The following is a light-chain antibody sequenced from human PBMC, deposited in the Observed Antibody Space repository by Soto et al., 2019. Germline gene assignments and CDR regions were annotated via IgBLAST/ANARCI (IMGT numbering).Light chain of an antibody. Sequence: EIVLTQSPGTLSLSPLEIATLSCMASQSVSSNLAWYQQKPGQAPRLLIYGASTRATGIPARFSGSGSGTEFTLTISSLQSEDFAVYYCQQYNNWPPSITFGQGTRLEIK. CDR3: QQYNNWPPSIT. V-gene: IGKV3-15*01. J-gene: IGKJ5*01. CDR1: QSVSSN. CDR2: GAS.